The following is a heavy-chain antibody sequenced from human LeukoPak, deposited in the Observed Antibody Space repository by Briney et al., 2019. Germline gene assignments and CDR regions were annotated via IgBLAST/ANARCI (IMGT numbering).Heavy chain of an antibody. CDR3: ARLGAYVGGPCAPDFEY. V-gene: IGHV5-51*01. D-gene: IGHD2-21*01. CDR2: IYPGDSDT. J-gene: IGHJ4*02. Sequence: GESLKISCKGSGYSFTSYWIGWVRQMPGKGLEWMGIIYPGDSDTRYSPSFQGQVTISADKSISTSYLQWSSLKASDTAMYYCARLGAYVGGPCAPDFEYCGQGTLVTVSS. CDR1: GYSFTSYW.